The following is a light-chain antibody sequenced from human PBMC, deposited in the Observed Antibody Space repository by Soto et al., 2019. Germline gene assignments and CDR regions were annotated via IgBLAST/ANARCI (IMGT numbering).Light chain of an antibody. V-gene: IGKV1-33*01. Sequence: DIQMTQSPSSLSASVGDRATIICQASHDINNNLKWYQQKPGKAPQLLIYDSSNLEVAVTPSCSGSGYGTRFISTISSMLPEDGVPDYCQQYDNRPFTFGQGTRLEIK. CDR1: HDINNN. CDR3: QQYDNRPFT. J-gene: IGKJ5*01. CDR2: DSS.